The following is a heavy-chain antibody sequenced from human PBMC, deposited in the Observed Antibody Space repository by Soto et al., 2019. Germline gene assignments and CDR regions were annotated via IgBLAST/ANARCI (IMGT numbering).Heavy chain of an antibody. Sequence: VGSLRLSCLASGFTFSDYAMTWVRHVPGRGLEWVASLDGAGGSTYYADSVRGRFTISRDNSQNTLFLQMKRLTVDDTAIYYCAAPRDEYGSGVSWFTYGMDIWGQGTTLTVSS. J-gene: IGHJ6*02. CDR3: AAPRDEYGSGVSWFTYGMDI. V-gene: IGHV3-23*01. CDR1: GFTFSDYA. CDR2: LDGAGGST. D-gene: IGHD3-10*01.